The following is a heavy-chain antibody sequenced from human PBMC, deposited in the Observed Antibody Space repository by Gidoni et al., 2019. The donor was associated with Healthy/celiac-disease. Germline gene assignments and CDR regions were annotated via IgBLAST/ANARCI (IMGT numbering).Heavy chain of an antibody. V-gene: IGHV3-73*01. CDR2: IRSKANSYAT. Sequence: EVQLVASGGGLVQPGGSLKLSCAASGFTFSGSAMHWVRQASGKGLEGVGRIRSKANSYATAYAASVKGRFTISRDDSKNTAYLQMNSLKTEDTAVYYCFLRGVNWGQGTLVTVSS. J-gene: IGHJ4*02. CDR1: GFTFSGSA. CDR3: FLRGVN. D-gene: IGHD3-10*01.